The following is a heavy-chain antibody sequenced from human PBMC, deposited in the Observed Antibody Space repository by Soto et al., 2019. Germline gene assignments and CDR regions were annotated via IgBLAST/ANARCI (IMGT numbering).Heavy chain of an antibody. D-gene: IGHD2-2*01. V-gene: IGHV3-15*01. CDR1: GFTFSNAW. CDR2: IKSKTDGGTT. Sequence: GGSLRLSCAASGFTFSNAWMSWVRQAPGKGLEWVGRIKSKTDGGTTDYAAPVKGRFTISSDDSKNTLYLQMNSLKTADTAVYYCTTTQSCSSTSCAPTSVDVWGKGTTVTVSS. J-gene: IGHJ6*04. CDR3: TTTQSCSSTSCAPTSVDV.